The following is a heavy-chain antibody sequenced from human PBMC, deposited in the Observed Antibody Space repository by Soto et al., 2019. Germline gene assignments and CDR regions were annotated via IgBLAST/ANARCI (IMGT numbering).Heavy chain of an antibody. CDR2: IYHSGST. CDR1: GGSISGGGYS. Sequence: QLQLQESGSGLVKPSQTLSLTCAVSGGSISGGGYSWNWIRQPPGKGLEYIGYIYHSGSTYYNPSLRSRVIISVDKSKNHISLKLSSVTAADTAVYYCARGGYSGYGFMFDYWGQGTLVTVSS. J-gene: IGHJ4*02. V-gene: IGHV4-30-2*01. CDR3: ARGGYSGYGFMFDY. D-gene: IGHD5-12*01.